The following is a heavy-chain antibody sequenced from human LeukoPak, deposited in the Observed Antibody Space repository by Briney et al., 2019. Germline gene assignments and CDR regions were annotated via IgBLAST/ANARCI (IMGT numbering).Heavy chain of an antibody. Sequence: GGSVKVSCKASGYTFTSYDINWVRQATGQGLEWMGWMNPNSGNTGYAQKFQGRVTMTRNTSISTAYMELSSLRSEDTAVYYCARGLAATDDYGDYVYYFDYWGQGTLVTVSS. V-gene: IGHV1-8*01. J-gene: IGHJ4*02. CDR3: ARGLAATDDYGDYVYYFDY. D-gene: IGHD4-17*01. CDR1: GYTFTSYD. CDR2: MNPNSGNT.